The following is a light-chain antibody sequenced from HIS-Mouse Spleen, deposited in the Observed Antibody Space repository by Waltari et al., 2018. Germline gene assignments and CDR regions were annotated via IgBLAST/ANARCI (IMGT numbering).Light chain of an antibody. J-gene: IGLJ2*01. V-gene: IGLV3-10*01. CDR1: ALPKKY. CDR3: YSTDSSGNHRV. CDR2: EGS. Sequence: SYELTQPPSVSVSPGQTARITCSGDALPKKYAYWYQQKSGQAPVLVIYEGSKRPSGIPERFSGSSSWTMATLTISGAQVEEEADYYCYSTDSSGNHRVFGGGTKLTVL.